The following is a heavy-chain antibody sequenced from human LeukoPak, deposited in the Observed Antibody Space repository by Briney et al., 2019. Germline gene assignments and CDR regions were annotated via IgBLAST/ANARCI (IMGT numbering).Heavy chain of an antibody. CDR3: ARSVRGRPTNFDY. Sequence: GESLKISCKASGYSFTTYWIGWVRQMPGKGLEWMGIIYPGDSDTRYSPSFQGQVTISADKSISTAYLQWSSLKASDTAMYYCARSVRGRPTNFDYWGQGTLVTVSS. V-gene: IGHV5-51*01. J-gene: IGHJ4*02. CDR1: GYSFTTYW. D-gene: IGHD3-10*01. CDR2: IYPGDSDT.